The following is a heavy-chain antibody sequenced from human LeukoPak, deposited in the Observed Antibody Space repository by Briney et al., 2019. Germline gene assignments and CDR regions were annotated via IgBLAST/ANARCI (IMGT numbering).Heavy chain of an antibody. Sequence: GGSLRLSCAASGFTFSSYWMSWVGKAPGKGLEWVANIKQDGSEKYYVDSVKGRFTISRDNAKNSLYLQMNSLRAEDTAVYYCANFGSSGSPAFDIWGQGTMVTVSS. CDR1: GFTFSSYW. J-gene: IGHJ3*02. CDR3: ANFGSSGSPAFDI. CDR2: IKQDGSEK. D-gene: IGHD3-3*01. V-gene: IGHV3-7*01.